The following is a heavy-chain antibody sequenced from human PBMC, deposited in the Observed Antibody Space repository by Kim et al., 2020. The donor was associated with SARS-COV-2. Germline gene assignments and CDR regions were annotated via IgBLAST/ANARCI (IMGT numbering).Heavy chain of an antibody. J-gene: IGHJ6*02. D-gene: IGHD1-26*01. CDR3: ARDGGRASIVGATTLYYYYGMDV. Sequence: GGSLRLSCAASGFTFSSYGMHWVRQAPGKGLEWVAVIWYDGSNKYYADSVKGRFTISRDNSKNTLYLQMNSLRAEDTAVYYCARDGGRASIVGATTLYYYYGMDVWGQGTTVTVSS. CDR1: GFTFSSYG. V-gene: IGHV3-33*01. CDR2: IWYDGSNK.